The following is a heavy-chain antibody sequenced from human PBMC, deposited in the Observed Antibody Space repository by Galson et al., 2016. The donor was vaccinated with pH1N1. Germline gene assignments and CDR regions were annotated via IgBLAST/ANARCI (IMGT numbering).Heavy chain of an antibody. CDR3: LRDPARPRAYYFDF. J-gene: IGHJ4*02. CDR2: TSLSGSYI. CDR1: GFTFSGYS. V-gene: IGHV3-21*06. D-gene: IGHD6-6*01. Sequence: LRLSCAASGFTFSGYSMNWVRQAPGKGLEWVSSTSLSGSYIYYADSLKGRFTISRDNAKNSLYLHMSSLTAKDTAVYYCLRDPARPRAYYFDFWGQGALVTVSS.